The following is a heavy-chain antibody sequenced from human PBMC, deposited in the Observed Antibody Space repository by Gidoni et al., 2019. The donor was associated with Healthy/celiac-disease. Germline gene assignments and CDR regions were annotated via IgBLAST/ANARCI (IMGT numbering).Heavy chain of an antibody. D-gene: IGHD6-13*01. V-gene: IGHV4-34*01. CDR1: GGPFSGYY. CDR2: INHSGST. CDR3: ARGSSWADGYYYYMDV. Sequence: QVQLQQWGAGLLKPSETLSLTCAAYGGPFSGYYWSWIRQPPGKGLEWIGEINHSGSTNYNPSLKSRVTISVDTSKNQFSLKLSSVTAADTAVYYCARGSSWADGYYYYMDVWGKGTTVTVSS. J-gene: IGHJ6*03.